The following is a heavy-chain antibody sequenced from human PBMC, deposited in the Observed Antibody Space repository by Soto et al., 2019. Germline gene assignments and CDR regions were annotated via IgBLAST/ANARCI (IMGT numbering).Heavy chain of an antibody. D-gene: IGHD3-9*01. J-gene: IGHJ4*02. Sequence: HPGGSLRLSCAASGFTFSSYGMSWVRQAPGKGLEWVSTISGSGGSKYFAGSVKGRFTISRDNSKNMLYLQMNRLRAEDTVVYYCAHVRDSYYDVLVFDYWGQGTPVTVSS. CDR1: GFTFSSYG. CDR2: ISGSGGSK. CDR3: AHVRDSYYDVLVFDY. V-gene: IGHV3-23*01.